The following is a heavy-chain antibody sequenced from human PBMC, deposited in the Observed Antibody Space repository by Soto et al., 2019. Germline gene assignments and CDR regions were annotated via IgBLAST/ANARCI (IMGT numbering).Heavy chain of an antibody. Sequence: QLRLQESGSGVVKTSESLSLTCTVFGASIRDGGYSWSWIGQSPGRGLEWIGHITHLENTYFNPSFKSRVSMSIDRTKNHFSLKVTSMTAADKGRYFGVRGGGYDPFEYWGKGILVTVSS. D-gene: IGHD5-12*01. J-gene: IGHJ4*02. CDR3: VRGGGYDPFEY. CDR1: GASIRDGGYS. V-gene: IGHV4-30-2*06. CDR2: ITHLENT.